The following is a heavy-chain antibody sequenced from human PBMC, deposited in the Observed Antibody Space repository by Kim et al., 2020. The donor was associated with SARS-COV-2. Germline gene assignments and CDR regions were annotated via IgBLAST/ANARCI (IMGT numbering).Heavy chain of an antibody. CDR3: ARDGQQLVRTNWFDP. Sequence: SETLSLTCTVSGYSISSGYYWGWIRQPPGKGLEWIGSIYHSGSTYYNPSLKSRVTISVDTSKNQFSLKLSSVTAADTAVYYCARDGQQLVRTNWFDPWG. J-gene: IGHJ5*02. CDR2: IYHSGST. CDR1: GYSISSGYY. D-gene: IGHD6-13*01. V-gene: IGHV4-38-2*02.